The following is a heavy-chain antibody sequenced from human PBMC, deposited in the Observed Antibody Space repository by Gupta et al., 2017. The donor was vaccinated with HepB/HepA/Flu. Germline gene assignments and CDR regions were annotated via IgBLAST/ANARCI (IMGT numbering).Heavy chain of an antibody. CDR2: IYYSGTT. D-gene: IGHD3-16*01. V-gene: IGHV4-39*01. CDR3: VRRGALVANWFDP. J-gene: IGHJ5*02. Sequence: QLVESGPGLVKPSETLSLTCSVSGGSIYNNNYHWGWVRQPPGKGLEWIGSIYYSGTTYYNPSLKSRLTISIDTSKQQVALTLTSVTDADTAVYYCVRRGALVANWFDPWGQGILVTVSS. CDR1: GGSIYNNNYH.